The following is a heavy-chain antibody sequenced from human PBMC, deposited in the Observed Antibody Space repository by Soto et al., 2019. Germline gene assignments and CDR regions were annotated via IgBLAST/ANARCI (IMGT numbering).Heavy chain of an antibody. J-gene: IGHJ4*02. CDR1: GFTFSEYY. D-gene: IGHD6-13*01. Sequence: QVQLVESGGGLVKPGGSLRLSCAASGFTFSEYYMSWIRQAPGKGLEWVSYISSSGSTIYYADSVKGRFTISRDNAKNSLYLQMNSLRAEDTAVYYCAREHGGNSGYSSSWFLYYFDYWGQGTLVTVSS. CDR3: AREHGGNSGYSSSWFLYYFDY. CDR2: ISSSGSTI. V-gene: IGHV3-11*01.